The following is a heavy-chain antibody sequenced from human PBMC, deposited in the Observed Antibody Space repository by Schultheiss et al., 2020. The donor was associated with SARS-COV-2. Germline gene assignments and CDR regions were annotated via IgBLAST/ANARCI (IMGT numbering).Heavy chain of an antibody. D-gene: IGHD2-15*01. CDR3: ARAGQRGYCSGGSCYPMD. J-gene: IGHJ4*02. Sequence: GESLKISCAASGFTFSSYSMNWVRQAPGKGLEWVSSISSSSSYIYYADSVKGRFTISRDNAKNSLYLQMNSLRAEDTAVYYCARAGQRGYCSGGSCYPMDWGQGTLVTVSS. V-gene: IGHV3-21*04. CDR2: ISSSSSYI. CDR1: GFTFSSYS.